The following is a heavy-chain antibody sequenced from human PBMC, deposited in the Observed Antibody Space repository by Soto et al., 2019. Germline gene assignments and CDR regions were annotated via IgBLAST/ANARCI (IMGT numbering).Heavy chain of an antibody. CDR2: IYYSGST. D-gene: IGHD3-3*01. Sequence: PSETLSLTCTVSGGSISSYYWSWIRQPPGKGLEWIGYIYYSGSTNYNPSLKSRVTISVDTSKNQFSLKLSSVTAADTAVYYCASGDYDFWSGYPGNYYYGMDVWGQGTTVTVSS. CDR3: ASGDYDFWSGYPGNYYYGMDV. V-gene: IGHV4-59*01. CDR1: GGSISSYY. J-gene: IGHJ6*02.